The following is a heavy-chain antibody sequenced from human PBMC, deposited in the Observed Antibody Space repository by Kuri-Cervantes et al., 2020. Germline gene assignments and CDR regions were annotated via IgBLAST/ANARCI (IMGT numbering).Heavy chain of an antibody. D-gene: IGHD2-2*01. CDR2: ISSSSSYI. Sequence: GGSLRLSCAASGFTFSSYSMNWVRQAPGKGLEWVSSISSSSSYIYYADSVKGRFTISRDNAKNSLYLQMNSLRAEDTAVYYCARGGYCSSTSCYEGYFQHWGQGTLVTVSS. J-gene: IGHJ1*01. CDR3: ARGGYCSSTSCYEGYFQH. V-gene: IGHV3-21*03. CDR1: GFTFSSYS.